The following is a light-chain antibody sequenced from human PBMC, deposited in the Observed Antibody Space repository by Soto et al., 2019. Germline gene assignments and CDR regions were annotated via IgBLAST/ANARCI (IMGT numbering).Light chain of an antibody. V-gene: IGKV3-15*01. CDR3: QQYGHSPLT. J-gene: IGKJ4*01. Sequence: EVLMTQSPDTLYVSPGERVTLSCRASQSVSDNLAWYQQKPGQGPRLLVYRASTRTLGIPARFSGSGSGTDFTLTISRLEPDDFAVYYCQQYGHSPLTFGGGTKVEIK. CDR2: RAS. CDR1: QSVSDN.